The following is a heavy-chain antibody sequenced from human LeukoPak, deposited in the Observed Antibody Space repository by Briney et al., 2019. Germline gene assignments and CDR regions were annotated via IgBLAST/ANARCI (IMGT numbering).Heavy chain of an antibody. CDR3: ARVFQVGTTTKFDS. CDR1: GGSISSRDYY. J-gene: IGHJ4*02. D-gene: IGHD1-26*01. V-gene: IGHV4-30-4*08. Sequence: SQTLSLTCTVSGGSISSRDYYWRWLRQPPGKGLEWIGYIFYSGSTYYNPSLKSRVTISVDTSKNQFSLKVISVTAADSAVYYCARVFQVGTTTKFDSWGQGTLVTVSS. CDR2: IFYSGST.